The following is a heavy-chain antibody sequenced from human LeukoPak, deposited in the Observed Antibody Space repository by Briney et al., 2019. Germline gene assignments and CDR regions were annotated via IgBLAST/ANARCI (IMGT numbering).Heavy chain of an antibody. V-gene: IGHV1-2*02. Sequence: ASVKVSCKASGYTFTGYYIHWVRQAPGQGLEWMGWINPNSGGTNYAQKFQGRVTMTRDTSISTAYMELSRLRSDDTAVYYCASSSGSYCGGDCYSPYYYYGMDVWGQGTTVTVSS. J-gene: IGHJ6*02. CDR2: INPNSGGT. CDR1: GYTFTGYY. CDR3: ASSSGSYCGGDCYSPYYYYGMDV. D-gene: IGHD2-21*02.